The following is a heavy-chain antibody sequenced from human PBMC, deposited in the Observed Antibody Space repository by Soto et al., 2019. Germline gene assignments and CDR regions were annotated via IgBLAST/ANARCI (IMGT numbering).Heavy chain of an antibody. Sequence: QVQLQESGPGLVKPSQTLSLTCTVSGGSISSGGYYWSWIRQHPGKGLEWIGYIYYSGSTYYNPSLKRRVTIPVDTSKNQFSLKLSSVTAADTAVYYCARSPEATVTAFDYWGQGTLVTVSS. V-gene: IGHV4-31*03. D-gene: IGHD4-17*01. CDR3: ARSPEATVTAFDY. CDR2: IYYSGST. CDR1: GGSISSGGYY. J-gene: IGHJ4*02.